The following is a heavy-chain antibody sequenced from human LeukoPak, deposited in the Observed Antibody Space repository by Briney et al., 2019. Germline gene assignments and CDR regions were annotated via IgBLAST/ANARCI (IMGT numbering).Heavy chain of an antibody. J-gene: IGHJ4*02. CDR2: IYYSGST. CDR1: GGSISSYY. Sequence: SETLSLTCTGSGGSISSYYWSWIRQPPGKGLEWIGYIYYSGSTNYNPSLKSRVTISVDTSKNQFSLKLSSVTAADTAVYYCARHDSSGYEGDYWGQGTLVTVSS. D-gene: IGHD3-22*01. V-gene: IGHV4-59*01. CDR3: ARHDSSGYEGDY.